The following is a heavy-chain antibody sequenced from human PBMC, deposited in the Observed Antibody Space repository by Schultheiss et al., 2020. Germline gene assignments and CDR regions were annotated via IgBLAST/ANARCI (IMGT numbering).Heavy chain of an antibody. Sequence: TLSLTCTVSGGSISSSSYYWGWIRQLPGKGLEWIGFIYYSGSTYYNPSLKGRVTISVDTSKNQFSLKLSSVTAADTAVYYCARADGDYVEWFDPWGQGTLVTVSS. D-gene: IGHD4-17*01. CDR1: GGSISSSSYY. CDR2: IYYSGST. V-gene: IGHV4-31*03. CDR3: ARADGDYVEWFDP. J-gene: IGHJ5*02.